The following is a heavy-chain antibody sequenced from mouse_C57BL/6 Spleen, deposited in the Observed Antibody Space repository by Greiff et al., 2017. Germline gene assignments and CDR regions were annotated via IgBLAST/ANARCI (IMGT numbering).Heavy chain of an antibody. CDR1: GYTFTSYG. D-gene: IGHD3-3*01. J-gene: IGHJ4*01. CDR3: ARVGDDAMDY. V-gene: IGHV1-81*01. Sequence: VQLQQFGAEPARPGASVKLSCKASGYTFTSYGISWVKQRTGQGLEWIGEIYPRSGNTYYNEKFKGKATLTADKSSSTAYMELRSLTYEDSAVYFCARVGDDAMDYWGQGTSVTVSS. CDR2: IYPRSGNT.